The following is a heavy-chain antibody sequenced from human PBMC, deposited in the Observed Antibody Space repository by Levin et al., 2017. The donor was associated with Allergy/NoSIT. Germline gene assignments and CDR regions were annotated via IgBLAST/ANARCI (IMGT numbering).Heavy chain of an antibody. CDR2: ISGSGGST. J-gene: IGHJ4*02. V-gene: IGHV3-23*01. CDR1: GFTFSSYA. Sequence: GASVKVSCAASGFTFSSYAMSWVRQAPGKGLEWVSAISGSGGSTYYADSVKGRFTISRDNSKNTLYLQMNSLRGGDTAVYYCANDPRSMYYYDSSGWSPAYYFDYWGQGTLVTVS. D-gene: IGHD3-22*01. CDR3: ANDPRSMYYYDSSGWSPAYYFDY.